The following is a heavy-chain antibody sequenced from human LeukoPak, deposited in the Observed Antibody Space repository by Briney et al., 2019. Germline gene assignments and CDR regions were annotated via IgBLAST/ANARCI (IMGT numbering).Heavy chain of an antibody. J-gene: IGHJ4*02. D-gene: IGHD1-26*01. CDR2: ISSSGSTI. V-gene: IGHV3-48*03. Sequence: GGSLRLSCAASGFTFSSYELNWVRQAPGKGLEWVSYISSSGSTIYYADSVKGRFTISRDNAKNSLYLQMNSLRAEDTAVYYCARPMGATTSPFDYWGQGTLVTVSS. CDR3: ARPMGATTSPFDY. CDR1: GFTFSSYE.